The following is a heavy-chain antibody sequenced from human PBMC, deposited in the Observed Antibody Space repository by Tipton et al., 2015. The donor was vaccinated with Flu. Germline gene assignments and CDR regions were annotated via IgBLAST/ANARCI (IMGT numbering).Heavy chain of an antibody. J-gene: IGHJ4*02. CDR1: GFAFSTYW. CDR3: ARDGGYSSGWHLFDD. D-gene: IGHD6-19*01. CDR2: INEDGSTT. V-gene: IGHV3-7*01. Sequence: QLVQSGGGLVQPGGSLRLSCAASGFAFSTYWILWVRQAPGKGLEWVANINEDGSTTYYLGSVKGRFTISRDNAKNTLYLQMNSLRAEDTAVYYCARDGGYSSGWHLFDDWGQGTLVTVSS.